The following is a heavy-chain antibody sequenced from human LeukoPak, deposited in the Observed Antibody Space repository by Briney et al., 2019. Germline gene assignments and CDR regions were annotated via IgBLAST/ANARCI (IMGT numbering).Heavy chain of an antibody. J-gene: IGHJ4*02. CDR1: GGSISSYY. Sequence: ASETLSLTCTVSGGSISSYYWSWIRQPPGKGLEWVGHIYSSGSTTFSPSLKSRVSMSVDTSKNLFSLRLTSVTAADTAVYYCARHRSDGTYPLDYWGQGALVTVSS. CDR2: IYSSGST. D-gene: IGHD1-26*01. V-gene: IGHV4-59*08. CDR3: ARHRSDGTYPLDY.